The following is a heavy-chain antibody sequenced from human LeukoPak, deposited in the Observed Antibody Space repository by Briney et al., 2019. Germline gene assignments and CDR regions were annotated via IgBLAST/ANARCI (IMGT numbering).Heavy chain of an antibody. D-gene: IGHD6-25*01. CDR1: GGSVTSTNW. J-gene: IGHJ4*02. Sequence: SETLSLTCDVSGGSVTSTNWWTWFRQPPGEGLEWIGEVHLDGRTNYNPSLKSRLVMSADLPENHISLKLTSVTAADTAVYYCAREGGFYRPLDYSGQGTLVTVSS. V-gene: IGHV4-4*02. CDR2: VHLDGRT. CDR3: AREGGFYRPLDY.